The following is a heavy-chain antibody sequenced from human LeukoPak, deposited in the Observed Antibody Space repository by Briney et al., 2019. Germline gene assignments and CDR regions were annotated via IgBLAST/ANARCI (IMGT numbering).Heavy chain of an antibody. D-gene: IGHD6-13*01. CDR1: GGSISSGGYY. V-gene: IGHV4-30-2*01. CDR3: ARDNLPQSSSSWVGAFDI. Sequence: SETLSLTCTVSGGSISSGGYYWSWIRQPPGKGLEWIGYIYHSGSTYYNPSLKSRVTISVDRSKNQFSLKLSSVTAADTAVYYCARDNLPQSSSSWVGAFDIWGQGTMVTVSS. J-gene: IGHJ3*02. CDR2: IYHSGST.